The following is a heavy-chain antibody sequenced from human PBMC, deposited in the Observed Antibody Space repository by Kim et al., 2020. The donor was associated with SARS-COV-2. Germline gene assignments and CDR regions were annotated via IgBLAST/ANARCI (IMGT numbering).Heavy chain of an antibody. CDR3: ARGRGAISMLVVVITSAEYYFDC. J-gene: IGHJ4*02. V-gene: IGHV4-34*01. CDR1: GGSFSDYT. D-gene: IGHD3-22*01. Sequence: SETLSLTCAVYGGSFSDYTWSWIRIPPGTGMERMGEINHRGSTNSNPTLKSQIPLSVATSTNQFYLTLSSVTAADTAVDDCARGRGAISMLVVVITSAEYYFDCGGRGTLVTVSS. CDR2: INHRGST.